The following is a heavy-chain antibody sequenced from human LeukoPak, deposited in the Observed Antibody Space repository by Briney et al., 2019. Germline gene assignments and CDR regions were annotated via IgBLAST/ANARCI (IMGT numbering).Heavy chain of an antibody. J-gene: IGHJ4*02. CDR1: GGSISSYY. Sequence: SETLYLTCTVSGGSISSYYWSWIRQPAGYGLEWIGRMSSSGGTSYNPPLKSRVTMSLDTSKNQFSLRLSSVTAADTAVYFCARDRTSGWNYFDYWGQGTLVTVSS. CDR3: ARDRTSGWNYFDY. CDR2: MSSSGGT. V-gene: IGHV4-4*07. D-gene: IGHD6-19*01.